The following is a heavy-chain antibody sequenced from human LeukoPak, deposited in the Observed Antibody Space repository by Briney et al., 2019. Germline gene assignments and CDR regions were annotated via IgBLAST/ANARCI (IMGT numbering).Heavy chain of an antibody. D-gene: IGHD6-6*01. CDR3: ARRYSTSENWFDP. CDR1: GGSISSYY. CDR2: IYYSGST. V-gene: IGHV4-59*01. Sequence: SETLSLTCTVSGGSISSYYWSWIRQPPGRGLEWIGYIYYSGSTNYNPSLKSRVTISLDTSNNHFSLKLSSVPAADTAVYCCARRYSTSENWFDPWGQGILVTVSS. J-gene: IGHJ5*02.